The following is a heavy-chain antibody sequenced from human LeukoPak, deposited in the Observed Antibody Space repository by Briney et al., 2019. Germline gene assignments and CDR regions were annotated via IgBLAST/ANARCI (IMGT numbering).Heavy chain of an antibody. CDR3: ARDSGSSDEVDS. Sequence: GGSLRLSCAASGFTFTSYGMHWVRQAPGKGLEWVAVIWYDGSNKYYADSVKGRFTISRDNSKNTLYPQMDSLRAEDTAVYYCARDSGSSDEVDSWGQGTLVTVSS. CDR1: GFTFTSYG. J-gene: IGHJ4*02. CDR2: IWYDGSNK. V-gene: IGHV3-33*01. D-gene: IGHD6-25*01.